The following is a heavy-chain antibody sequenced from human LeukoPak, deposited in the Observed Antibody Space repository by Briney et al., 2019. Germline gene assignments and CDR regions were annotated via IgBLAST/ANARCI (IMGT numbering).Heavy chain of an antibody. J-gene: IGHJ4*02. V-gene: IGHV3-7*01. D-gene: IGHD5-18*01. CDR2: IKLDGSEK. CDR1: GFIFSDYW. Sequence: GGSLRLSCAASGFIFSDYWMNWVRQAPGKGLEWVANIKLDGSEKYYVDSVKGRFTISRDNAKNSLYLQMNSLGAEDTAVYYCARVKGAYRYGSDYWGQGTLVTVSS. CDR3: ARVKGAYRYGSDY.